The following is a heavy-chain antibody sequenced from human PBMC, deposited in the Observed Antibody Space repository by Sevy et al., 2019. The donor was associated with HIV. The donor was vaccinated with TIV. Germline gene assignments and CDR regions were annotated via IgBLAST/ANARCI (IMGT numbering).Heavy chain of an antibody. CDR2: ISSNGGST. CDR1: GFTFSSYA. D-gene: IGHD3-3*01. V-gene: IGHV3-64D*06. Sequence: GGSLRLSCSASGFTFSSYAMHWVRQAPGKGLEYVSAISSNGGSTYYADSVKGRFTISRDNSKNTLYLQMSSLRAEDTAVYYCVKSRTYYDFWSGYYTEFDPWGQRTLVTVSS. CDR3: VKSRTYYDFWSGYYTEFDP. J-gene: IGHJ5*02.